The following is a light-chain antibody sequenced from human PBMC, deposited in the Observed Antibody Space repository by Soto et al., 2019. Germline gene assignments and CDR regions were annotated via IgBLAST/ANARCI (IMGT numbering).Light chain of an antibody. CDR3: QQTYGPTPT. J-gene: IGKJ4*01. Sequence: DIQMTPSPSSLSASVGDRVTITCRASQTIDTFLNWYQQKPGNEPRLLIYATSILQGGVPSRFSGSGSGTDFTLTLSSLQPEDCATYECQQTYGPTPTFGGGTKVDIK. CDR2: ATS. CDR1: QTIDTF. V-gene: IGKV1-39*01.